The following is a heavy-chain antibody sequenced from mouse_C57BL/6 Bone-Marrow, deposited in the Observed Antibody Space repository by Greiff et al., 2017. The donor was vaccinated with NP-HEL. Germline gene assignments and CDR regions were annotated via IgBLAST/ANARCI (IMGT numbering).Heavy chain of an antibody. CDR2: IYPGDGDT. CDR1: GYAFSSSW. D-gene: IGHD2-2*01. V-gene: IGHV1-82*01. CDR3: ARPGGGGYDWYFDV. J-gene: IGHJ1*03. Sequence: QVQLKESGPELVKPGASVKISWKASGYAFSSSWMNWVKQRPGKGLEWIGRIYPGDGDTNYNGKFKGKATLTADKSSSTAYMQLSSLTSEDSAVYFCARPGGGGYDWYFDVWGTGTTVTVSS.